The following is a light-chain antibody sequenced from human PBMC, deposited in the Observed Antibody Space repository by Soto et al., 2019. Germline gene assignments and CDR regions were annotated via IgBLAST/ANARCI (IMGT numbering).Light chain of an antibody. V-gene: IGKV3-15*01. J-gene: IGKJ1*01. CDR3: QQYGILRT. CDR1: DSVSTI. Sequence: KVVKQSQATLSLFKGDRVTXSCKAIDSVSTILAWYDQKADQHPSLLLYAASTRATGIPDRFGGGGSGTEFTLIISSPQCEDSAVYYLQQYGILRTFGQGTKVDI. CDR2: AAS.